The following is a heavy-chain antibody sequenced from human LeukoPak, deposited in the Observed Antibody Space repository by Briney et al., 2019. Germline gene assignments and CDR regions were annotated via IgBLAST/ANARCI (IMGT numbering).Heavy chain of an antibody. CDR2: IYYSGTT. D-gene: IGHD6-19*01. CDR3: ARGVPQWPARVDY. J-gene: IGHJ4*02. Sequence: PSETLSLTCTVSGGSISSYYWCWIRQPPGKGLEWIGFIYYSGTTNYNPSLKSRVTISVDTSKNQFSLKLSSVTAADTAVYYCARGVPQWPARVDYWGQGTLVTVSS. V-gene: IGHV4-59*08. CDR1: GGSISSYY.